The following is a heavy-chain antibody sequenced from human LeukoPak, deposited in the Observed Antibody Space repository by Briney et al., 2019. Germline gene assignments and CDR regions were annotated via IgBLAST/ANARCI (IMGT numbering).Heavy chain of an antibody. D-gene: IGHD4-17*01. CDR3: ARDDYGDYGYPENGMDV. V-gene: IGHV1-2*02. J-gene: IGHJ6*02. CDR2: INPNSGGT. Sequence: ASVKVSCKASGYTFTGYYMHWVRQAPGQGLEWMGWINPNSGGTNYAQKFQGRVTMTRDTSISTAYMELSRLRSDDTAVCYCARDDYGDYGYPENGMDVWGQGTTVTVSS. CDR1: GYTFTGYY.